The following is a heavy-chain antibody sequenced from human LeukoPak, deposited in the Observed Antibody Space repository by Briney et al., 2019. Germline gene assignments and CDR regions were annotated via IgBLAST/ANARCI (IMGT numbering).Heavy chain of an antibody. CDR3: ARDPDGYNVHFDY. D-gene: IGHD5-24*01. CDR1: GFTFSSYW. Sequence: GGSLRLSCAASGFTFSSYWMHWVRQAPGKGLVWVSRINSDGSSTSYADSVRGRFTISRDNAKNTLYLQMNSLRAEDTAVYYCARDPDGYNVHFDYWGQGTLVTVSS. CDR2: INSDGSST. V-gene: IGHV3-74*01. J-gene: IGHJ4*02.